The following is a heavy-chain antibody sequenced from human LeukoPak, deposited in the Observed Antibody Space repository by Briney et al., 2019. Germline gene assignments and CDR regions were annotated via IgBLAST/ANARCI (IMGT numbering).Heavy chain of an antibody. D-gene: IGHD5-18*01. V-gene: IGHV4-34*01. Sequence: SETLSLTCAVYGGSFSGYYWSWIRQPPGKGLERIGEINHSGSTNYNPSLKSRVTISVDTSKNQFSLKLSSVAAADTAVYYCARLRGYSYGFHYYYGMDVWGQGTTVTVSS. CDR3: ARLRGYSYGFHYYYGMDV. CDR2: INHSGST. CDR1: GGSFSGYY. J-gene: IGHJ6*02.